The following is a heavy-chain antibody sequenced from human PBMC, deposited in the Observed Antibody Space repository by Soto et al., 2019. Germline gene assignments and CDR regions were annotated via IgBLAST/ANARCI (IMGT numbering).Heavy chain of an antibody. V-gene: IGHV4-31*03. CDR3: ARHLLGSGNWLDP. J-gene: IGHJ5*02. CDR1: GGSISSGGYY. D-gene: IGHD3-10*01. CDR2: IYYSGST. Sequence: SETLSLTCTVSGGSISSGGYYWSWIRQHPGKGLEWIGYIYYSGSTYYNPSLKSRVTISVDTSKNQFSLKLSSVTAADTAVYYCARHLLGSGNWLDPWGQGNLVTFSS.